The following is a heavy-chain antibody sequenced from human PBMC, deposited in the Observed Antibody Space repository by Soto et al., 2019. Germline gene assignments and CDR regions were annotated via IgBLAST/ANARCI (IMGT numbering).Heavy chain of an antibody. Sequence: GGSLRLSCAASGFTFDDYAMHWVRQAPGKGLEWVSGISWNSGSIGYADSVKGRFTISRDNAKNSLYLQMNSLRAEDTALYYCAKDTCSGGSCNKGGFDYWGQGTLVTVSS. CDR3: AKDTCSGGSCNKGGFDY. J-gene: IGHJ4*02. D-gene: IGHD2-15*01. V-gene: IGHV3-9*01. CDR1: GFTFDDYA. CDR2: ISWNSGSI.